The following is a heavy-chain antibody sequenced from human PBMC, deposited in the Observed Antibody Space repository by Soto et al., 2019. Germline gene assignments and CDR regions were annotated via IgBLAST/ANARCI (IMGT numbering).Heavy chain of an antibody. CDR3: AREGYSSGFDY. J-gene: IGHJ4*02. CDR1: GFTFSSYA. V-gene: IGHV3-30-3*01. Sequence: QVQLVESGGGVVQPGRSLRLSCAAPGFTFSSYAMHWVRQAPGKGLEWVAVISYDGSNKYYADSVKGRFTISRDNSKNTLYLQMNSLRAEDTAVYYCAREGYSSGFDYWGQGTLVTVSS. CDR2: ISYDGSNK. D-gene: IGHD6-19*01.